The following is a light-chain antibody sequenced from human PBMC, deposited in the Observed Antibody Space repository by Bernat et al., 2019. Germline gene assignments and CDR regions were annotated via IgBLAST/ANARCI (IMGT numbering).Light chain of an antibody. CDR2: WAS. CDR1: QSVLYSSNNKNY. CDR3: QQYYSTPPKLT. V-gene: IGKV4-1*01. J-gene: IGKJ4*01. Sequence: DIVMTQSPDSLAVSLGERATINCKSSQSVLYSSNNKNYLAWYQQKPEQPPKLLIYWASTRESGVPDRFSGSGSGTDFTLTISSLQAEDVAVYYCQQYYSTPPKLTFGGGTKVEIK.